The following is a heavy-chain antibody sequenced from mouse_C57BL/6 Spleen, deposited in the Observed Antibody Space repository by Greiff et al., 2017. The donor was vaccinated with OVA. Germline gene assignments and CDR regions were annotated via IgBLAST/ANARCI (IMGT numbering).Heavy chain of an antibody. V-gene: IGHV1-82*01. CDR3: AGSNYGWFAY. CDR1: GYAFSSSW. D-gene: IGHD2-5*01. CDR2: IYPGDGDT. Sequence: VQLQQSGPELVKPGASVKISCKASGYAFSSSWMNWVKQRPGKGLEWIGRIYPGDGDTNYNGKFKGKATLTADKSSSTAYMQLSSLTSEDSAVYFCAGSNYGWFAYWGQGTLVTVSP. J-gene: IGHJ3*01.